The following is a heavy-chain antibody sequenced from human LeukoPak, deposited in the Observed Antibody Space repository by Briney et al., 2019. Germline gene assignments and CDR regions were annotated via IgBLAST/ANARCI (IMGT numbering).Heavy chain of an antibody. D-gene: IGHD3-3*01. CDR2: ISGSGGST. V-gene: IGHV3-23*01. CDR1: GFTFSSYA. CDR3: AKIGEPADQKYYDFWSGYRVGGYYFDY. Sequence: GGSLRLSCAASGFTFSSYAMSWVRQASGKGLEWVSAISGSGGSTYYADSVKGRFTISRDNSKNTLYLQMNSLRAEDTAVYYCAKIGEPADQKYYDFWSGYRVGGYYFDYWGQGTLVTVSS. J-gene: IGHJ4*02.